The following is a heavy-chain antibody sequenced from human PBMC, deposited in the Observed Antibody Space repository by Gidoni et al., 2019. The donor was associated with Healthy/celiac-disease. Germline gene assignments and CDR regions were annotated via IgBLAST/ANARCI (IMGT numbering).Heavy chain of an antibody. J-gene: IGHJ6*04. CDR2: IYYSGST. D-gene: IGHD6-6*01. V-gene: IGHV4-59*01. CDR3: ARARSYRSLGYYYGMDV. Sequence: QVQLQESGPGLVKPSETLSLTCTVSGGSISSYYWSWIRQPPGKGLEWIGYIYYSGSTNYNPPLKSRVTISVDTFKNQFSLKLSSVTAADTAVYYCARARSYRSLGYYYGMDVWGKGTTVTVSS. CDR1: GGSISSYY.